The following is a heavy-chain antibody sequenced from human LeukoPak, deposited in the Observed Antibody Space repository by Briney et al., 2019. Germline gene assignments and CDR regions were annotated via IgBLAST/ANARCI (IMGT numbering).Heavy chain of an antibody. Sequence: GGSLSLSCAASGLTFSSNSMNWVRKAPGKGLKWVGRIKSKTDGGTTGYAAPVKGRFTISRDDSKNTLYLQMNSLKTEDTAVYYCTTDLLFDYGDYVVADYWGQGTLVTVSS. D-gene: IGHD4-17*01. J-gene: IGHJ4*02. CDR3: TTDLLFDYGDYVVADY. CDR2: IKSKTDGGTT. V-gene: IGHV3-15*01. CDR1: GLTFSSNS.